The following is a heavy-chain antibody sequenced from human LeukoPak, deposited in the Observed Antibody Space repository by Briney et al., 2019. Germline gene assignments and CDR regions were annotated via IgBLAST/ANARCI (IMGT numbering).Heavy chain of an antibody. CDR2: IYPGDSDT. CDR1: GYSFTSYW. D-gene: IGHD1-14*01. J-gene: IGHJ4*01. V-gene: IGHV5-51*01. CDR3: SNHKCQKLAFFCY. Sequence: GESLKISCKGSGYSFTSYWIGWVRQMPGKGLEWMGIIYPGDSDTRYSPSFQGQVTISADKSISTAYLQWSSLKASDTAMYSWSNHKCQKLAFFCYWGPGTLVTVSS.